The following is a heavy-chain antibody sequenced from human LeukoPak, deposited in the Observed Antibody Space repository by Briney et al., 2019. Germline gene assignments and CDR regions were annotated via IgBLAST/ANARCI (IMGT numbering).Heavy chain of an antibody. CDR2: ISYDGSNK. CDR1: GFTFSSYA. CDR3: ARVHGSGSYFSAGY. J-gene: IGHJ4*02. D-gene: IGHD3-10*01. Sequence: PGRSLRLSCAASGFTFSSYAMHWVRQAPGKGLEWVAVISYDGSNKYYADSVKGRFTISRDNSKNTLYLQMNSLRAEDTAVYYCARVHGSGSYFSAGYWGQGTLVTVSS. V-gene: IGHV3-30*04.